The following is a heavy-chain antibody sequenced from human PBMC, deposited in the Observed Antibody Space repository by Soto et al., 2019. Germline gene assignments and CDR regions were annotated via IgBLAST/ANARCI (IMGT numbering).Heavy chain of an antibody. D-gene: IGHD1-26*01. CDR1: GTSISIYS. CDR2: IYTDGST. J-gene: IGHJ4*02. CDR3: AREARVGYSGIFDY. V-gene: IGHV4-4*07. Sequence: QVQLQESGPGLVKPSETLSLTCTVSGTSISIYSWSWIRQPAGKDLEWVGRIYTDGSTNYHPSLKSRVIMSVDTSKNQFSLILSSVTAADTAVYYCAREARVGYSGIFDYWGRGALVTVSS.